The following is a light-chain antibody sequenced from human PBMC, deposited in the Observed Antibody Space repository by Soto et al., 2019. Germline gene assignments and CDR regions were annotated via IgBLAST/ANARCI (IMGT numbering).Light chain of an antibody. Sequence: EIVMTQSPATLSVSPGERATLSCRASQSVSSNLAWYQQKPGQAPRPLIYGASTRATGIPARFSGSGSGTEFTLTISSLQSEDFAVYYCQLYNNWPRTFGQGTKVEIK. V-gene: IGKV3-15*01. J-gene: IGKJ1*01. CDR1: QSVSSN. CDR3: QLYNNWPRT. CDR2: GAS.